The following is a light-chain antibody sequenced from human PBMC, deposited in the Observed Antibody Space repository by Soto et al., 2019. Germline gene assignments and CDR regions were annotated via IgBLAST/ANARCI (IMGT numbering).Light chain of an antibody. CDR3: QQRGDWPLYT. CDR1: KRFSYN. J-gene: IGKJ2*01. V-gene: IGKV3-11*01. Sequence: IVLTQSPATLSLSPGERATLSCRASKRFSYNLAWYQQKPGQAPRLLIYDASNRATGVPARFSGSGSGTDFTLSISILEPEDFAVYYCQQRGDWPLYTFGQGSRLEIK. CDR2: DAS.